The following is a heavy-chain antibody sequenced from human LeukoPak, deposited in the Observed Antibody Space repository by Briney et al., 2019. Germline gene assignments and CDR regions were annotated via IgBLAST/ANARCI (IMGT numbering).Heavy chain of an antibody. CDR2: IIPIFGTA. V-gene: IGHV1-69*05. J-gene: IGHJ4*02. Sequence: SVKVSCKASGGTFSSYAISWVRQASGQGLEWMGGIIPIFGTANYAQKFQGRVTITTDESTSTAYMELSSLRSEDTAVYYCARMKYSRSRFVFDYWGQGTLVTVSS. D-gene: IGHD6-6*01. CDR3: ARMKYSRSRFVFDY. CDR1: GGTFSSYA.